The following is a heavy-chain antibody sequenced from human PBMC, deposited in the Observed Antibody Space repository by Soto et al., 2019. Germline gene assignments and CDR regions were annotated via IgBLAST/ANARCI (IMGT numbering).Heavy chain of an antibody. V-gene: IGHV1-46*01. CDR3: ARAGGYCSSTSCYRGLDY. D-gene: IGHD2-2*02. CDR1: GYTFTSYY. CDR2: INPSGGST. Sequence: GASVKVSCKASGYTFTSYYMHWVLQAPGQGLEWMGIINPSGGSTSYAQKFQGRVTMTRDTSTSTVYMELSSLRSEDTAVYYCARAGGYCSSTSCYRGLDYWGQGALVTAPQ. J-gene: IGHJ4*02.